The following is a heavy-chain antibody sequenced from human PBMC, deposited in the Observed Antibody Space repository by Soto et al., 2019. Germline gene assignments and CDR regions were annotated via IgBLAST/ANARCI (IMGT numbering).Heavy chain of an antibody. CDR3: ASITTAVGRFLEWSSNWFDP. D-gene: IGHD3-3*01. J-gene: IGHJ5*02. Sequence: SETLSLTCTVSGGSISSSSYYWGWIRQPPGKGLEWIGSIYYSGSTYYNPSLKSRVTISVDTSKNQFSLKLSSVTAADTAVYYCASITTAVGRFLEWSSNWFDPWGQGNLVTVSS. V-gene: IGHV4-39*01. CDR2: IYYSGST. CDR1: GGSISSSSYY.